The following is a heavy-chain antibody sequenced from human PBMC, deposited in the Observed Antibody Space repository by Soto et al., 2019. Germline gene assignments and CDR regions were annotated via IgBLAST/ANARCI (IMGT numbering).Heavy chain of an antibody. Sequence: SGPTLVNPAETLTLTCTVSGFSLSNARMGVSWIRQPPRMALEGLSHIFSNDEKSYSTSLKSRLTISKDTSKSQVVLTMTNMDPVDTATYYCARSQYYYGSGSYSTNYYYYGMDVWGQGTTVTVSS. J-gene: IGHJ6*01. V-gene: IGHV2-26*01. CDR3: ARSQYYYGSGSYSTNYYYYGMDV. D-gene: IGHD3-10*01. CDR1: GFSLSNARMG. CDR2: IFSNDEK.